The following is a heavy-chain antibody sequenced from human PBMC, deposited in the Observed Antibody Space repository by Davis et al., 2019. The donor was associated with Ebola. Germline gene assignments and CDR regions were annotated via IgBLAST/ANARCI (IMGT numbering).Heavy chain of an antibody. CDR3: ATTPRYSSHGAYFDY. V-gene: IGHV4-34*01. Sequence: SETLSLTCAVYGGSFSGYYWSWIRQPPGKGPEWIGEINHSGTTNYNPSLKSRVTISVDTSKNQFSLKLTSVTAADTAVYYCATTPRYSSHGAYFDYWGQGTLVTVSS. D-gene: IGHD4-11*01. CDR1: GGSFSGYY. J-gene: IGHJ4*02. CDR2: INHSGTT.